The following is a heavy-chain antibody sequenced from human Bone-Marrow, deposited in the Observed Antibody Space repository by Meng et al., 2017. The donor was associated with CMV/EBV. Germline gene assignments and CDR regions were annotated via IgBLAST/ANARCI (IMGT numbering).Heavy chain of an antibody. J-gene: IGHJ5*02. D-gene: IGHD6-13*01. CDR3: ARDWWLAADGTAWFDP. V-gene: IGHV4-34*01. CDR1: GGSFSGYY. Sequence: GSLRLSCAVYGGSFSGYYWSWIRQPPGKGLEWIGEINHSGSTNYNPSLKSRVTISVDTSKNQFSLKLSSVTAADTAVYYCARDWWLAADGTAWFDPWGQGTLVTVPS. CDR2: INHSGST.